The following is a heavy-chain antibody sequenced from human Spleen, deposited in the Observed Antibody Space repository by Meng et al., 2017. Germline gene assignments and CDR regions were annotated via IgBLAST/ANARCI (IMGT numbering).Heavy chain of an antibody. Sequence: GESLKISCAASGFTFSSYAMHWVRQAPGKGLEWVAVISYDGSNKYYADSVKGRFTISRDNSKNTLYLQMNSLRAEDTAVYYCARDSGSYRYYYGMDVWGQGTTVPSP. V-gene: IGHV3-30*04. CDR2: ISYDGSNK. D-gene: IGHD1-26*01. CDR1: GFTFSSYA. J-gene: IGHJ6*02. CDR3: ARDSGSYRYYYGMDV.